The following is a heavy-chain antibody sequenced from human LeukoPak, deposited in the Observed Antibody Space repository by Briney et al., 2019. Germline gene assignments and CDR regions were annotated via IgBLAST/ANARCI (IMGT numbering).Heavy chain of an antibody. V-gene: IGHV3-74*01. Sequence: PGGSLRLSWAASGFTFSTHWMHWVRQAPGKGLVWVSFINSDVSQTRQADSVKGRFTISSDNAKNTLYLQMNSLRAEDTAVYYCATLSSAPFDYWGRGTLVTVSS. J-gene: IGHJ4*02. CDR2: INSDVSQT. CDR3: ATLSSAPFDY. CDR1: GFTFSTHW. D-gene: IGHD6-19*01.